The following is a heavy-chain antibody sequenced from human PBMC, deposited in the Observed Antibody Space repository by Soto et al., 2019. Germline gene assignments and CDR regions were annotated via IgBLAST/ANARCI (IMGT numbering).Heavy chain of an antibody. Sequence: QVQVVQSGAEVKKPGSSVRVSCKASGDSFTKYTVNWVRQAPRQELEWMGGIIPRFGTTNYAPTLQDRVTITADAYMNTVYMELSSLRSDDTALYYCARGRGLYNSGRAQLDSWGQGTLVTLSS. CDR1: GDSFTKYT. CDR3: ARGRGLYNSGRAQLDS. J-gene: IGHJ4*02. CDR2: IIPRFGTT. V-gene: IGHV1-69*01. D-gene: IGHD1-1*01.